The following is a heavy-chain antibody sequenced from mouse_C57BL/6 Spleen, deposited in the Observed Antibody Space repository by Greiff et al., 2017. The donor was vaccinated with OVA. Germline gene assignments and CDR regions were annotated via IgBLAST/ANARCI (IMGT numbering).Heavy chain of an antibody. J-gene: IGHJ2*01. V-gene: IGHV3-6*01. CDR2: ISYDGSN. CDR3: AREGGKYYYDY. CDR1: GYSITSGYY. Sequence: EVKLMESGPGLVKPSQSLSLTCSVTGYSITSGYYWNWIRQFPGNKLEWMGYISYDGSNNYNPSLKNRISITRDTSKNQFFLTLNSVTTEDTATYYCAREGGKYYYDYWGQGTTLTVSS.